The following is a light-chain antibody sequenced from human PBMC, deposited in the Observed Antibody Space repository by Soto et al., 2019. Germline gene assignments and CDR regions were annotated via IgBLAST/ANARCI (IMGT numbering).Light chain of an antibody. V-gene: IGKV1-9*01. Sequence: IQLTQSPSSLSASVGDRVTITCRASQGIGSYLAWYQQNPGEAPKLLIFAASTLQSGVPSRFSGSRSGTDFTLTISSLQAEDFATYYCQQLSTYPSTFGGGTKV. CDR3: QQLSTYPST. CDR2: AAS. CDR1: QGIGSY. J-gene: IGKJ4*01.